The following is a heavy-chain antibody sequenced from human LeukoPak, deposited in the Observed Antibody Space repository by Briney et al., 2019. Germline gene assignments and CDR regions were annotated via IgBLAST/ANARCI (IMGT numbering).Heavy chain of an antibody. CDR3: ARILTYGMDY. Sequence: GGSLRLSCAASGFIFNTFWMTWVRQAAGKGLEWLAKIKEDGSEKYYVDSVKGRFTISRDNAKNSLYLQMNSLRAEDTAIYYCARILTYGMDYWGQGTLVTVSS. CDR2: IKEDGSEK. V-gene: IGHV3-7*05. D-gene: IGHD4-17*01. CDR1: GFIFNTFW. J-gene: IGHJ4*02.